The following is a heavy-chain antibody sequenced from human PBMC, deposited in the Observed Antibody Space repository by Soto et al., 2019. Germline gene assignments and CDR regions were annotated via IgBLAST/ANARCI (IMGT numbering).Heavy chain of an antibody. J-gene: IGHJ6*03. CDR3: ARRSNDGSGCYYMDV. D-gene: IGHD3-10*01. CDR1: GGSISSYY. CDR2: IYYSGST. V-gene: IGHV4-59*08. Sequence: QVQLQESGPGLVKPSETLSLTCTVSGGSISSYYWSWIRQPPGKGLEWIGYIYYSGSTNYNPSLKSRVTITVHTSKNQFSLKLSSVTAADTAVYYCARRSNDGSGCYYMDVWGEGTTVTVSS.